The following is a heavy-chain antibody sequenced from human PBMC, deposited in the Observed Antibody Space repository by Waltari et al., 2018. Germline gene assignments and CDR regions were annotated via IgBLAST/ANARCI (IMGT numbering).Heavy chain of an antibody. CDR2: IYNDGNA. CDR1: GASFNVNY. V-gene: IGHV4-34*01. Sequence: QVQLLLWGAGLLKPSETLSLTCGVRGASFNVNYWSWIRQSPGKGLEWIAEIYNDGNAHYNPSLRSRVTISVDTSSNQVSLSLTSVTAADTAVYYCARLLIESSGFGWYSFDYWGQGIPVIVS. J-gene: IGHJ4*02. CDR3: ARLLIESSGFGWYSFDY. D-gene: IGHD6-19*01.